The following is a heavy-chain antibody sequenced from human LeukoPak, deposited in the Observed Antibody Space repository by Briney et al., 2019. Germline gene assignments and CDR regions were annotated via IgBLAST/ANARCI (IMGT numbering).Heavy chain of an antibody. D-gene: IGHD6-13*01. CDR3: VRDVLPAAGYYFDS. V-gene: IGHV3-23*01. J-gene: IGHJ4*02. Sequence: PGGTLRLSCAASGFTFSSYAMSWVRQAPGKGLEWVSTISGGATNTYYAGSVKGRFTISRDNSKNTLYLQMNSLRAEDTAVYYCVRDVLPAAGYYFDSWGQGTLVTVSS. CDR2: ISGGATNT. CDR1: GFTFSSYA.